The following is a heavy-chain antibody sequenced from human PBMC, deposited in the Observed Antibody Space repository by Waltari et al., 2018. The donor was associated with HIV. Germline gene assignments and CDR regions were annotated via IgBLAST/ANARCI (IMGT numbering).Heavy chain of an antibody. J-gene: IGHJ5*02. CDR1: GFTFSSYA. CDR2: ISGSGGST. CDR3: AKAGGYCSSTSCGWFDP. V-gene: IGHV3-23*01. D-gene: IGHD2-2*01. Sequence: EVQLLESGGGLVQPGGSLRLSCAASGFTFSSYAMSWVRQAPGKGLELVSAISGSGGSTYYADSVKGRFTISRDNSKNTLYLQMNSLRAEDTAVYYCAKAGGYCSSTSCGWFDPWGQGTLVTVSS.